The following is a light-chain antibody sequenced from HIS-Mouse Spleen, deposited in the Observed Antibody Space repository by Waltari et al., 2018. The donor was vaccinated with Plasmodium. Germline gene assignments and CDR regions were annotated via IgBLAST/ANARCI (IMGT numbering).Light chain of an antibody. J-gene: IGKJ3*01. CDR1: QRGSSN. CDR3: QQYNNWSFT. Sequence: EIVMTQSPATLSVSPGERATLSCRSSQRGSSNLAWYQQKPGQAPRRLIYGASPRATGIPARVSGRGSGTEFTLTISSLQSEDFAVYYCQQYNNWSFTFGPGTKVDIK. V-gene: IGKV3-15*01. CDR2: GAS.